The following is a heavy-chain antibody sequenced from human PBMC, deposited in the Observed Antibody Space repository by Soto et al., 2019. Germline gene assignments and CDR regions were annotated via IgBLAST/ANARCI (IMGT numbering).Heavy chain of an antibody. J-gene: IGHJ4*02. D-gene: IGHD6-6*01. Sequence: EAHLVESGGAGVQPGGSLRLSCAASGFTFDDFTMHWVRQVPGKALEWVSLISWDGTITHYADSVAGRFTIYRDNSEISISLQMNNLRTEDSALYFCKAEYTDSSAPVDQTSYLDYWGPGTLVTVSS. V-gene: IGHV3-43*01. CDR1: GFTFDDFT. CDR2: ISWDGTIT. CDR3: KAEYTDSSAPVDQTSYLDY.